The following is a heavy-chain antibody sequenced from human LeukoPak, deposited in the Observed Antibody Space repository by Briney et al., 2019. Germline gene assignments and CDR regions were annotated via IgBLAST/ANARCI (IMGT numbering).Heavy chain of an antibody. CDR2: ISAYNGNT. D-gene: IGHD3-10*01. V-gene: IGHV1-18*01. CDR3: ARDLIGHYYGSGSSRDY. CDR1: GYTFTSYG. J-gene: IGHJ4*02. Sequence: ASVKVSRKASGYTFTSYGISWVRQAPGQGLEWMGWISAYNGNTNYARKLQGRVTMTTDTSTSTAYMELRSLRSDDTAVYYCARDLIGHYYGSGSSRDYWGQGTLVTVSS.